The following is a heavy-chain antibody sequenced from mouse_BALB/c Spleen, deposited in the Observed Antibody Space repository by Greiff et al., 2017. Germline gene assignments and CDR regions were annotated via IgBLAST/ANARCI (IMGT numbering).Heavy chain of an antibody. D-gene: IGHD1-1*01. Sequence: VQLQQSGPGLVAPSQSLSITCTVSGFSLTGYGVNWVRQPPGKGLEWLGMIWGDGSTDYNSALKSRLSISKDNSKSQVFLKMNSLQTDDTARYYCARDQDYGSSSYAMDYWGQGTSVTVSS. CDR2: IWGDGST. CDR3: ARDQDYGSSSYAMDY. J-gene: IGHJ4*01. V-gene: IGHV2-6-7*01. CDR1: GFSLTGYG.